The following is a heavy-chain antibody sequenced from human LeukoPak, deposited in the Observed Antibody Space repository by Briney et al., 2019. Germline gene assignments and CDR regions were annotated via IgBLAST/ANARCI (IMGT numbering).Heavy chain of an antibody. CDR3: ARGGYSYGYYMDA. CDR2: IYYSGST. V-gene: IGHV4-39*07. J-gene: IGHJ6*03. CDR1: GGSISSNNYY. D-gene: IGHD5-18*01. Sequence: SETLSLTCTVSGGSISSNNYYWGWIRQPPGKGLEWIGTIYYSGSTYYSPSLKSRVTISVDTSKNQFSLKLSSVTAADTAVYYCARGGYSYGYYMDAWGKGTTVTVSS.